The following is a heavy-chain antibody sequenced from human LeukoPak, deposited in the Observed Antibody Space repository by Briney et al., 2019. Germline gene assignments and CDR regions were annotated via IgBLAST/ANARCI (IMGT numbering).Heavy chain of an antibody. CDR1: GYTFTSYY. CDR3: ARDRLLDTAMVGLIDY. J-gene: IGHJ4*02. Sequence: ASVKVSCKASGYTFTSYYMHWVRQAPGQGLEWMGIINPSGGSTSYAQKFQGRVTMTRDTSTSTVYMELSSLRSEDTAVYYCARDRLLDTAMVGLIDYWGQGTLSPSPQ. D-gene: IGHD5-18*01. V-gene: IGHV1-46*01. CDR2: INPSGGST.